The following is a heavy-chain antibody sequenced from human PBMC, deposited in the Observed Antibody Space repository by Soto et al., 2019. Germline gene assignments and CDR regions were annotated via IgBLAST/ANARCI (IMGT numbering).Heavy chain of an antibody. CDR2: INHSGST. CDR3: ARGWTQLWFKYYFDF. J-gene: IGHJ4*02. V-gene: IGHV4-34*01. D-gene: IGHD5-18*01. Sequence: QVQLQQWGAGLLKPSETLSLTCGVYGESFSGYYWCRIRQPQGKGLEWIGEINHSGSTNYNPSLKSRVTISVDTSKNPFSLKLRSVTAADTAVYYCARGWTQLWFKYYFDFWGQGTLVTVSS. CDR1: GESFSGYY.